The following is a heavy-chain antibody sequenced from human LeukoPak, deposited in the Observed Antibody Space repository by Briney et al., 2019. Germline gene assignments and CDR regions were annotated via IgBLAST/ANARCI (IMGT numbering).Heavy chain of an antibody. CDR3: AKDQGERYSSSPPYYYYYYYMDV. CDR2: IRYDGSNK. J-gene: IGHJ6*03. D-gene: IGHD6-6*01. Sequence: GGSLRLSCVASGFSPTTYWMSWVRQAPGKGLEWVAFIRYDGSNKYYADSVKGRFTISRDNSKNTLYLQMNSLRAEDTAVYYCAKDQGERYSSSPPYYYYYYYMDVWGKGTTVTVSS. CDR1: GFSPTTYW. V-gene: IGHV3-30*02.